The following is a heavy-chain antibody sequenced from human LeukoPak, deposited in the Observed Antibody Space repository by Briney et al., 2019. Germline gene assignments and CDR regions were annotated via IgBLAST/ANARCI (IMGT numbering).Heavy chain of an antibody. CDR1: GFTFSDYY. CDR3: AREGYFGSGLYYYYYMDV. Sequence: GGSLRLSCAASGFTFSDYYMSWVRQAPGKGLEWVSYISSSGSTIYYADSVKGRFTISRDNAKNSLYLQMNSLRAEDTAVYYCAREGYFGSGLYYYYYMDVWGKGTTVTVSS. D-gene: IGHD3-10*01. V-gene: IGHV3-11*04. CDR2: ISSSGSTI. J-gene: IGHJ6*03.